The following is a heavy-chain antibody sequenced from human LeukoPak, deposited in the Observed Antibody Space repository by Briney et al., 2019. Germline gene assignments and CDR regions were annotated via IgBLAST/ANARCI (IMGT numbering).Heavy chain of an antibody. CDR2: ISYDGSNK. J-gene: IGHJ4*02. CDR3: AKDRWQQLENYFDY. Sequence: GGSLRLSCAASGFTFSSYRMHWVRQAPGKGLEWVAVISYDGSNKYYADSVKGRFTISRDNSKNTLYLQMNSLRAEDTAVYYCAKDRWQQLENYFDYWGQGTLVTVSS. D-gene: IGHD6-13*01. CDR1: GFTFSSYR. V-gene: IGHV3-30*18.